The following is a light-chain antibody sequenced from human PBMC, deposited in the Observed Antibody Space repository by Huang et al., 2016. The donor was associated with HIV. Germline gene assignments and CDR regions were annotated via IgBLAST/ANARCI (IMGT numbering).Light chain of an antibody. CDR3: QQYNNWPRGT. CDR2: GAS. J-gene: IGKJ1*01. Sequence: EIVMTQSPATLSVSPGERAPLSCRASQSVNPNLAWYQQKPGPAPGLLVYGASTRATGVPARFSGSGSGTEFTLTISSLQSEDFAVYYCQQYNNWPRGTFGQGTKVEIK. CDR1: QSVNPN. V-gene: IGKV3-15*01.